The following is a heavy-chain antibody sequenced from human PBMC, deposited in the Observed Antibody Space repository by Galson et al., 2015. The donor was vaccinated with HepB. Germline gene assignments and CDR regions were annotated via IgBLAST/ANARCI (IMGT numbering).Heavy chain of an antibody. CDR3: ARDRRQQLAYYYYYYGMDV. D-gene: IGHD6-13*01. J-gene: IGHJ6*02. CDR1: GGSFSGYY. CDR2: INHSGST. Sequence: ETLSLTCAVYGGSFSGYYWSWIRQPPGKGLEWIGEINHSGSTNYNPSLKSRVTISVDTSKNQFSLKLSSVTAADTAVYYCARDRRQQLAYYYYYYGMDVWGQGTTVTVSS. V-gene: IGHV4-34*01.